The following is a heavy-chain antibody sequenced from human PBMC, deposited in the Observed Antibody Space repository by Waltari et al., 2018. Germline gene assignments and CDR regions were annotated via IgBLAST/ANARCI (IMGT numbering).Heavy chain of an antibody. Sequence: EVQLEESGGGLVQPGASLRLSCAASGFTFSSHWMHWVRQAPGKGLVWVSRTNGDGSSTSYADSVKGRFTISRDNAKNTLYLQMNSLRAEDTAVYYCSRDLQHGDFGRGRDYWGQGTLVTVSS. CDR1: GFTFSSHW. D-gene: IGHD4-17*01. CDR3: SRDLQHGDFGRGRDY. CDR2: TNGDGSST. J-gene: IGHJ4*02. V-gene: IGHV3-74*01.